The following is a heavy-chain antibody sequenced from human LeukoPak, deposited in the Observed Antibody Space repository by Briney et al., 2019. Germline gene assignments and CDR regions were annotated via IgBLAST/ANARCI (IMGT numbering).Heavy chain of an antibody. Sequence: PSETLSLTCAVYGGSFSNYYRSWIRQTPAKGMEWIGEINDRGRPNYNPPLMGRVTVSVDPSKHQFSLRLTSVTATDTAVYYCARRWNYGRNYYIDVWVKGAAVSVSS. CDR3: ARRWNYGRNYYIDV. CDR2: INDRGRP. V-gene: IGHV4-34*01. D-gene: IGHD1-7*01. J-gene: IGHJ6*03. CDR1: GGSFSNYY.